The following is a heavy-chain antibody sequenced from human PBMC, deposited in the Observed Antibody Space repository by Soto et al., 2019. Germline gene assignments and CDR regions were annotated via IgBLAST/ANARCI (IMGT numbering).Heavy chain of an antibody. Sequence: PGGSLRLSCAASGFTFSSYAMSWVRQAPGKGLEWVSAISGSGGSTYYADSVKGRFTISRDNSKNTLYLQMNSLRAEDTAVYYCAKDLMDYDFWSGSYYYYGMDVWGQGTTVTVSS. D-gene: IGHD3-3*01. CDR1: GFTFSSYA. CDR3: AKDLMDYDFWSGSYYYYGMDV. J-gene: IGHJ6*02. V-gene: IGHV3-23*01. CDR2: ISGSGGST.